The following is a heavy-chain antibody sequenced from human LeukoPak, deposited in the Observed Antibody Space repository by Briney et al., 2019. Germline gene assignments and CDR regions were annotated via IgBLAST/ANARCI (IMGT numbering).Heavy chain of an antibody. J-gene: IGHJ5*02. V-gene: IGHV3-23*01. CDR1: GFTFSSYA. D-gene: IGHD3-10*01. Sequence: GGSLRLSCAASGFTFSSYAMSWVRHASGKGLEWVSAISGSGGSTYYADSVKGRFTISRDNSKNTLYLQMNSLRAEDTAVYYCAKDRMVRGVIEGNWFDPWGQGTLVTVSS. CDR3: AKDRMVRGVIEGNWFDP. CDR2: ISGSGGST.